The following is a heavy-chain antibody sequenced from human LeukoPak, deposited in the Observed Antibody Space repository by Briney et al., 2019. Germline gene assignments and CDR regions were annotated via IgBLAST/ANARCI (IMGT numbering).Heavy chain of an antibody. Sequence: PSETLSLTCAVYGGSFSGYYWSWIRQPPGKGLEWIGEINHSGSTNYNPSLKSRVTISVDTSKNQFSLKLSSVTAADTAVYYCARGPTIFGVPEQNWFDPLGPGNPGHRLL. CDR3: ARGPTIFGVPEQNWFDP. CDR2: INHSGST. D-gene: IGHD3-3*01. CDR1: GGSFSGYY. J-gene: IGHJ5*02. V-gene: IGHV4-34*01.